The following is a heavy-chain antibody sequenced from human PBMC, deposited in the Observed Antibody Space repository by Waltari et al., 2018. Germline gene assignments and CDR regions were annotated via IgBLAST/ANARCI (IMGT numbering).Heavy chain of an antibody. D-gene: IGHD6-19*01. CDR2: IYHSGST. CDR3: ARLLVDSSGWYRYDY. J-gene: IGHJ4*02. CDR1: GYSISSGYY. V-gene: IGHV4-38-2*01. Sequence: QVQLQESGPGLVKPSETLSLTCAVSGYSISSGYYWGWIRQPPGKGLEWIGSIYHSGSTYYNPSLKSRVTISVDTSKNQFSLKLSSVTAADTAVYYCARLLVDSSGWYRYDYWGQGTLVTVSS.